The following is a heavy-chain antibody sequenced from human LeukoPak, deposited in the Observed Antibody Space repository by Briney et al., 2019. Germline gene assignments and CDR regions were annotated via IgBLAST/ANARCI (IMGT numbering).Heavy chain of an antibody. D-gene: IGHD5-18*01. CDR1: GYTFTGYY. CDR2: INPNSGGT. Sequence: ASVKVSCKASGYTFTGYYMHWVRQAPGQGLKWMGWINPNSGGTNYAQKFQGWVTMTRDTSISTAYMELSRLRSDDTAVYYCARGRYSSRLSDAFDIWGQGTMVTVSS. J-gene: IGHJ3*02. CDR3: ARGRYSSRLSDAFDI. V-gene: IGHV1-2*04.